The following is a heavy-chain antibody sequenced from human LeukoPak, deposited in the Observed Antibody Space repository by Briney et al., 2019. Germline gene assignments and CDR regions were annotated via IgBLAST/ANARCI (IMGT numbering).Heavy chain of an antibody. CDR1: GGTFSSYA. Sequence: GASVKVSCKASGGTFSSYAISWVRQAPGQGLEWMGGIIPIFGTANYAQKFQGRVTITTDESTSTAYMELSSLRSEDTAVYYCARGGQTLYYYDSSGYTFDYWGQGTLVTVSS. V-gene: IGHV1-69*05. CDR3: ARGGQTLYYYDSSGYTFDY. D-gene: IGHD3-22*01. J-gene: IGHJ4*02. CDR2: IIPIFGTA.